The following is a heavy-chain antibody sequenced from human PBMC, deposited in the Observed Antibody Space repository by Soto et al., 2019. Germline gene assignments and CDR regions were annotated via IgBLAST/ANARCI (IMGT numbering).Heavy chain of an antibody. CDR2: IYSGGST. J-gene: IGHJ3*02. Sequence: EVQLVESGGGLVQPGGSLRLSCAASGFTVSGNYMSWVRQAPGKGLEWVSVIYSGGSTYYADSVKGRFTISRHSSKNTLYLQMTSLRAEDTAVYYCATFYDSSGYTPSYAFDIWGQGTMVTVSS. CDR3: ATFYDSSGYTPSYAFDI. CDR1: GFTVSGNY. V-gene: IGHV3-53*04. D-gene: IGHD3-22*01.